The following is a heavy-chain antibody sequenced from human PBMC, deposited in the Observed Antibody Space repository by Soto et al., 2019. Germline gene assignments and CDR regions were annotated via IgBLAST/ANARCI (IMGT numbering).Heavy chain of an antibody. D-gene: IGHD5-18*01. V-gene: IGHV4-31*03. J-gene: IGHJ5*02. CDR1: GGSISSGGYY. CDR3: ASAWIQNTYNWFDP. Sequence: LSLTCTVSGGSISSGGYYWSWIRQHPGKGLEWIGYIYYSGSTYYNPSLKSRVTISVDTSKNQFSLKLSSVTAADTAVYYCASAWIQNTYNWFDPWGQGTLVTVSS. CDR2: IYYSGST.